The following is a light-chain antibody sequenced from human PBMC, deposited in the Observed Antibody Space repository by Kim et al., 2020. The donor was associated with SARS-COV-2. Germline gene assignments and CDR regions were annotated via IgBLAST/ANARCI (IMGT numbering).Light chain of an antibody. Sequence: GQKVTISWSESSSNIGQNYVSWYQQFPGTAPKLLIYDNNKRQSGIPDRFSGSKSGTSATLGITGLQTGDEADYYCGTWDSSLNGLVFGGGTQLTVL. CDR3: GTWDSSLNGLV. V-gene: IGLV1-51*01. CDR1: SSNIGQNY. CDR2: DNN. J-gene: IGLJ2*01.